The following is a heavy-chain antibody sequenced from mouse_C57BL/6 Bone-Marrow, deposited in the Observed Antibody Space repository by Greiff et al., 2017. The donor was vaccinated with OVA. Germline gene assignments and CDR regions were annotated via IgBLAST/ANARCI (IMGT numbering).Heavy chain of an antibody. CDR2: IDPETGGT. Sequence: VQLQQSGAELVRPGASVTLSCKASGYTFTDYAMHWVKQTPVHGLEWIGAIDPETGGTAYNQKFKGKAILTADKSSSTAYMELRSLTSEDSAVYYCTNFYYGNYEGFAYWGQGTLVTVSA. CDR1: GYTFTDYA. D-gene: IGHD2-1*01. J-gene: IGHJ3*01. V-gene: IGHV1-15*01. CDR3: TNFYYGNYEGFAY.